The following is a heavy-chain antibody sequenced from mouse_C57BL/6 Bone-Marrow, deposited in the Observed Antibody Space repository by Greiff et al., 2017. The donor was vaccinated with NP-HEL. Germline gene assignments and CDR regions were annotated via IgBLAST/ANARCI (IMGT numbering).Heavy chain of an antibody. V-gene: IGHV1-55*01. CDR2: IYPGSGST. D-gene: IGHD4-1*01. CDR3: ATNWDVVYYFDY. J-gene: IGHJ2*01. CDR1: GYTFTSYW. Sequence: VQLQQSGAELVKPGASVKMSCKASGYTFTSYWITWVKQRPGQGLEWIGDIYPGSGSTNYNEKFKSKATLTVDTSSSTAYMQLSSLTSEDSAVYYCATNWDVVYYFDYWGQGTTLTVSS.